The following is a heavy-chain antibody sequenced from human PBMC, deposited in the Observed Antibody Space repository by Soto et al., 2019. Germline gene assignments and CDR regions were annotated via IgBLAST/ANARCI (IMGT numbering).Heavy chain of an antibody. CDR1: VYTFTSYG. D-gene: IGHD2-15*01. CDR3: AREARLAYCSGGSCYSSDAFDI. CDR2: ISAYNGNT. V-gene: IGHV1-18*01. Sequence: XSVKVSCNASVYTFTSYGISCVRQAPGQGLEWMGWISAYNGNTNYAQKLQGRVTMTTDTSTSTAYMELRSLRSDDTAVYYCAREARLAYCSGGSCYSSDAFDIWGQGPMVTVSS. J-gene: IGHJ3*02.